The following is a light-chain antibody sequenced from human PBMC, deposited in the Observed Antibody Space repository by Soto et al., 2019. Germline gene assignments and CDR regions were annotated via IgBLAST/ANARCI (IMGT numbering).Light chain of an antibody. Sequence: DIQMTQSPSSLSAYVGDRVTITCQASQDISNYLNWYQQKPGKAPMLLISDASNLETGVPSRFRGSGSGTDFTFTISSLQPEDIATFFCQQCDDLPLTFGGGTKVEI. CDR2: DAS. J-gene: IGKJ4*01. CDR3: QQCDDLPLT. V-gene: IGKV1-33*01. CDR1: QDISNY.